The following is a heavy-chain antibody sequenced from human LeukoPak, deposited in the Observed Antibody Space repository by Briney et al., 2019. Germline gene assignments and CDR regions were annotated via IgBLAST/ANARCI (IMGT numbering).Heavy chain of an antibody. CDR1: GGSFSGYY. V-gene: IGHV4-34*01. Sequence: SETLSLTCAVYGGSFSGYYWSWIRQPPGKGLEWIGEINHSGSTNCNPSLKSRVTISVDTSKNQFSLKLSSVTAADTAVYYCARDANWGSSRYFDYWGQGTLVTVSS. CDR3: ARDANWGSSRYFDY. CDR2: INHSGST. D-gene: IGHD7-27*01. J-gene: IGHJ4*02.